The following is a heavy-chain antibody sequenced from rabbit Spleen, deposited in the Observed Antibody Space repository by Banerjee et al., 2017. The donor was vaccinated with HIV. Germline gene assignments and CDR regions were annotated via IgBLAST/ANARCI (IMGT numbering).Heavy chain of an antibody. J-gene: IGHJ4*01. Sequence: QEHLVESGGGLVQPGGSLKLSCTASGFSLSSSYWICWVRQAPGKGLEWIACIDAGYRGSTYYASWAKGRFTISKTSSTTVTLQMTSLTAADTATYFCARDGSGWGANFNLWGQGTLVTVS. CDR3: ARDGSGWGANFNL. CDR1: GFSLSSSYW. V-gene: IGHV1S45*01. D-gene: IGHD4-1*01. CDR2: IDAGYRGST.